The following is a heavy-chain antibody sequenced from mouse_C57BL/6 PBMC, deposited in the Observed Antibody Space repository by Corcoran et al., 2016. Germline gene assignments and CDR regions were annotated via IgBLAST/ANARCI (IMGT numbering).Heavy chain of an antibody. V-gene: IGHV1-80*01. J-gene: IGHJ4*01. CDR2: IYPGDGDT. CDR1: GYAFSSYW. Sequence: QVQLQQSGPVLVKPGASVKISCKASGYAFSSYWLTWVKQRPGKGLVWIGQIYPGDGDTNYNGKFKGKATLTADKSSSTAYMQLSSLTSEDSAVYFCARSPEFYYAMDYWGQGTSVTVSS. CDR3: ARSPEFYYAMDY.